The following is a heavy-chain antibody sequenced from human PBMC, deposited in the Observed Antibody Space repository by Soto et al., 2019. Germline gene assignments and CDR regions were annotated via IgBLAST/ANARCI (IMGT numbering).Heavy chain of an antibody. V-gene: IGHV1-3*01. Sequence: EASVKVSCKASGYTFTSYAMHWVRQAPGQRLEWMGWINAGNGNTKYSQKFQGRVTITRDTSASTAYMELSSLRSEDTAVYYCARGIPDIVLMVYAPEYNWFDPWGQGTLVTVSS. CDR3: ARGIPDIVLMVYAPEYNWFDP. D-gene: IGHD2-8*01. CDR1: GYTFTSYA. J-gene: IGHJ5*02. CDR2: INAGNGNT.